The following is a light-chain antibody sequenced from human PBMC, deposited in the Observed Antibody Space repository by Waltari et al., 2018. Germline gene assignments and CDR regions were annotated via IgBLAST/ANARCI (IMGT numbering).Light chain of an antibody. CDR2: DAS. J-gene: IGKJ2*01. CDR1: PDITTS. CDR3: QHYHSLPYT. Sequence: DIQLTQSPSSLSAAVGDRVTITGQATPDITTSLSWFLQKQVKAPQLLIYDASSLQAGVPSRFSGTGSGTAFSFTITSLQPEDSATYYCQHYHSLPYTFGRGTKLQIK. V-gene: IGKV1-33*01.